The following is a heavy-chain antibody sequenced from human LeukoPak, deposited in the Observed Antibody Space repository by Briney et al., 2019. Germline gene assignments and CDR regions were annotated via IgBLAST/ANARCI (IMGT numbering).Heavy chain of an antibody. CDR2: ISHNGGST. CDR1: GFTFSSYA. V-gene: IGHV3-64*01. CDR3: AKDDY. Sequence: PGGSLRLSCAASGFTFSSYAMHWVRQAPGKGLEYVSAISHNGGSTYYANSVKGRFTISRDNSKNTPYLQMGSLRAEDMAVYYCAKDDYWGQGTLVTVSS. J-gene: IGHJ4*02.